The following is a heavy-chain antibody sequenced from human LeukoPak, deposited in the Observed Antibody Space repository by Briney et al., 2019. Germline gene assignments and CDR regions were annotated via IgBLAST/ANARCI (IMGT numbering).Heavy chain of an antibody. D-gene: IGHD1-14*01. CDR3: ARDYRSGAPDFLDS. CDR1: GFTFTTYD. V-gene: IGHV3-30-3*01. Sequence: PGGSLRLSCAASGFTFTTYDMHWVRQAPGKGLEWVAVISSGGDIKIYADSVKGRFTISRDNSKNTLLLEMNSLRVDDTAVYYCARDYRSGAPDFLDSWGQGTLVTVSS. CDR2: ISSGGDIK. J-gene: IGHJ4*02.